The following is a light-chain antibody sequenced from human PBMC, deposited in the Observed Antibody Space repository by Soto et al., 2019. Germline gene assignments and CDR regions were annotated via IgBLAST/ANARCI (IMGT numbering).Light chain of an antibody. CDR3: RQTFTSPWT. Sequence: DTQMTQSPSSLSASVGDRVTITCRTSQTISRYLNWYQQKPGKAPKLLIYAASNLQSGVPSRFSGSGSVTDFTLPISTLPPEDFATYYCRQTFTSPWTFGQGTKV. CDR2: AAS. CDR1: QTISRY. V-gene: IGKV1-39*01. J-gene: IGKJ1*01.